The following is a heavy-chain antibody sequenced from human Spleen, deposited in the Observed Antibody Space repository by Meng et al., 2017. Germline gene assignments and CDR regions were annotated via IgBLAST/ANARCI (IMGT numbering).Heavy chain of an antibody. J-gene: IGHJ4*02. CDR2: IYPGDSDT. V-gene: IGHV5-51*01. D-gene: IGHD1-26*01. Sequence: GGSLRLSCKGSGYSFTSYWIGWVRQMPGKGLEWMGIIYPGDSDTRYSPSFQGQVTISADKSISTAYLQWSSLKASDTAMYYCARHGSGSYYGGYYFDYWGQGTLVTGYS. CDR1: GYSFTSYW. CDR3: ARHGSGSYYGGYYFDY.